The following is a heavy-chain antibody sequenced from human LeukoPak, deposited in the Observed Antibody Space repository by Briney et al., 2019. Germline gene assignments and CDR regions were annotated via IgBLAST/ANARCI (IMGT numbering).Heavy chain of an antibody. CDR1: GFTVSSNY. CDR3: ARGVYSSGRSRYFDY. Sequence: GGSLRLSCAASGFTVSSNYMSWVRQAPGKGLEWVSVIYSGGSTYYADSVKGRFTISRDNSKNTLYLQMNSLRAEDTAVYYCARGVYSSGRSRYFDYWGQGTLVTVSS. D-gene: IGHD6-19*01. CDR2: IYSGGST. J-gene: IGHJ4*02. V-gene: IGHV3-66*02.